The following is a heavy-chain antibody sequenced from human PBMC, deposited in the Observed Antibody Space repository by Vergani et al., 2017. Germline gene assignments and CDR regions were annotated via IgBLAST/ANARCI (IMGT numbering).Heavy chain of an antibody. CDR3: AKRVIANYYMDV. J-gene: IGHJ6*03. CDR1: GFTFDDYA. CDR2: INDNGFNT. Sequence: EVQLVESGGGLVQPGRSLRLSCAASGFTFDDYAMHWVRQAPGKGLEWVSGINDNGFNTYYSDSMKGRFTISRDNSKNTLYLQMNSLRAEDTAVYYCAKRVIANYYMDVWGTGTTVTASS. D-gene: IGHD2-21*01. V-gene: IGHV3-23*04.